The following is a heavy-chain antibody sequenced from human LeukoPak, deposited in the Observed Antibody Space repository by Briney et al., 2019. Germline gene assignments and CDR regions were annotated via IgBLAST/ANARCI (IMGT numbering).Heavy chain of an antibody. CDR2: IYSGGDT. Sequence: GGFLRLSCAASGFTVSSDYMSWVRQAPGKGLEWVSIIYSGGDTYYADSVKGRFTISRDNSKNTLYLQMNSLRAEDTAVYYCARDRYSTIFGGWGQGTLVTVSS. CDR1: GFTVSSDY. J-gene: IGHJ4*02. V-gene: IGHV3-66*02. CDR3: ARDRYSTIFGG. D-gene: IGHD3-3*01.